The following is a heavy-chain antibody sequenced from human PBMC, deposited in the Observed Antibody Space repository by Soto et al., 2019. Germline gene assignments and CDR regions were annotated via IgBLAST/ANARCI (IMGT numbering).Heavy chain of an antibody. D-gene: IGHD2-15*01. J-gene: IGHJ4*02. CDR2: IWYDASNK. Sequence: VQLVESGGGVVQPGRSLRLSCAASGFTFRTYGMYWVRQAPGKGLEWVAVIWYDASNKYYADSVKGRFTISRDNSENTLYLQMNSLRAEDMAVYYCARGRVDVGVHDLWGQGTLVTVSS. V-gene: IGHV3-33*01. CDR1: GFTFRTYG. CDR3: ARGRVDVGVHDL.